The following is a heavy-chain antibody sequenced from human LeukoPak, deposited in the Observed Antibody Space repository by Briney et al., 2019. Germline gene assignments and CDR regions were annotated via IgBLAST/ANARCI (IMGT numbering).Heavy chain of an antibody. D-gene: IGHD3-10*01. Sequence: GGSLRLSCAASGFTFGSYNMNWVRQAPGKGLEWVSSISTSSSYIYYADSVKGRFTISRDNAKNSLYLQMNSLRAEDTAVYYCARDGGDLGAFDYWGQGTLVTVSS. V-gene: IGHV3-21*01. CDR3: ARDGGDLGAFDY. CDR2: ISTSSSYI. J-gene: IGHJ4*02. CDR1: GFTFGSYN.